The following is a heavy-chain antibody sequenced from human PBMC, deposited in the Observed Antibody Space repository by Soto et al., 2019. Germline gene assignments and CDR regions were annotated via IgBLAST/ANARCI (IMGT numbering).Heavy chain of an antibody. CDR1: GGSFSGYC. CDR2: INHSGST. V-gene: IGHV4-34*01. Sequence: SPTLSLTCAVYGGSFSGYCWSWIRHPPGKGLEWIGEINHSGSTNYNPSLKSRVTISVDTSKNQFSLKLSSVTAADTAVYYCARVGSGWTYYYYYGMDVWGQGTTVT. CDR3: ARVGSGWTYYYYYGMDV. J-gene: IGHJ6*02. D-gene: IGHD6-19*01.